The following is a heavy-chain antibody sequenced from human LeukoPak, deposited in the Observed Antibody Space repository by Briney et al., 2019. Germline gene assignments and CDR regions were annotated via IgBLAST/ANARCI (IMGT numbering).Heavy chain of an antibody. V-gene: IGHV4-34*01. CDR2: INHSGST. CDR1: GGSFSGYY. CDR3: AREDGQWLADY. Sequence: SETLSLTCAVYGGSFSGYYWSWIRQPPGKGLEWIGEINHSGSTNYNPSLKSRVTISVDTSKNQFSLKLSSVTAADTAVYYCAREDGQWLADYWGQGTLVTVSS. D-gene: IGHD6-19*01. J-gene: IGHJ4*02.